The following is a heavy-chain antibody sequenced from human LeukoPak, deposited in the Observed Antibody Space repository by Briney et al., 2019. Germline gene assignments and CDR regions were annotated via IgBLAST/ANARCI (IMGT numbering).Heavy chain of an antibody. Sequence: GRSLRLSCAASGFTFSSYGMHWVRQAPGKGLEWVAVIWYDGSNKYYADSVKGRFTISRDNSENTLYLQMNSLRAEDTAVYYCAKLGQGSSSVDYWGQGTLVTVSS. CDR2: IWYDGSNK. CDR1: GFTFSSYG. V-gene: IGHV3-33*06. CDR3: AKLGQGSSSVDY. J-gene: IGHJ4*02. D-gene: IGHD3-10*01.